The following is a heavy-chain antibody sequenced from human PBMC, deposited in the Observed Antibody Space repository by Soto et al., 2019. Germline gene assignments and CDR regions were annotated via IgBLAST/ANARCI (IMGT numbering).Heavy chain of an antibody. CDR1: GGSFSGLY. D-gene: IGHD3-10*01. J-gene: IGHJ6*03. Sequence: QVQLQQWGAGLLKPSETLSLTCALYGGSFSGLYWSWIRQVPGKGLEWIGEINHSGGTNYNPSLKSRVTITLDTSKAQFSLKLSAVTAADTAVYYCARGPYGSGIRSPYYNYYRDVWGKGTTVTVSS. CDR2: INHSGGT. CDR3: ARGPYGSGIRSPYYNYYRDV. V-gene: IGHV4-34*01.